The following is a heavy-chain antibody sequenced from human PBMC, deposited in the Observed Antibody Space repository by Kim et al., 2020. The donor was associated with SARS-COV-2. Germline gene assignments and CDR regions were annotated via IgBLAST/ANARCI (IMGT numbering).Heavy chain of an antibody. Sequence: SETLSLTCAVYGGSFSGYYWSWIRQPPGKGLEWIGEINHSGSTNYNPSLKSRVTISVDTSKNQLSLKLNSLTAADTAVYYCARGQHSSSWYGANDFDYWG. CDR3: ARGQHSSSWYGANDFDY. J-gene: IGHJ4*01. CDR2: INHSGST. V-gene: IGHV4-34*01. D-gene: IGHD6-13*01. CDR1: GGSFSGYY.